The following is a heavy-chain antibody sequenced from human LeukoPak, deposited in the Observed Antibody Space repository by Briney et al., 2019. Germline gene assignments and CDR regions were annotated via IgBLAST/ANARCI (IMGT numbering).Heavy chain of an antibody. V-gene: IGHV1-18*01. CDR2: ISAYNGNT. CDR3: ARASGLLVVPAANPSDY. J-gene: IGHJ4*02. D-gene: IGHD2-2*01. Sequence: ASVKVSCKASGYTFTSYGISWVRQAPGQGLEWMGWISAYNGNTNYAQKFQGRVTITADESTSTAYMELSSLRSEDTAVYYCARASGLLVVPAANPSDYWGQGTLVTVSS. CDR1: GYTFTSYG.